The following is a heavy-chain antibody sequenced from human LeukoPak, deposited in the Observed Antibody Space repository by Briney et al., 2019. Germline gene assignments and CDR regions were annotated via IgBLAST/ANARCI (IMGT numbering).Heavy chain of an antibody. CDR2: INHSGST. D-gene: IGHD3-9*01. V-gene: IGHV4-34*01. Sequence: SETLSLTCAVYGGSFSGYYWSWIRQPPGKGLEWIGEINHSGSTNYNPSLKSRVTMSVDTSKNQFSLKLSSVTAADTAVYYCARDGILTSLRAFDIWGQGTMVTVSS. J-gene: IGHJ3*02. CDR1: GGSFSGYY. CDR3: ARDGILTSLRAFDI.